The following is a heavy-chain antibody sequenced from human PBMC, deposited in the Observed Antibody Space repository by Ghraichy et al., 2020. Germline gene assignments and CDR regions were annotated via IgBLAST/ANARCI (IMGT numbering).Heavy chain of an antibody. CDR2: ICSSSSYI. CDR3: ARDGGQQSEYFQH. J-gene: IGHJ1*01. V-gene: IGHV3-21*01. D-gene: IGHD6-13*01. CDR1: GFTFSSYS. Sequence: GGSLRLSCAASGFTFSSYSMNWVRQAPGKGLEWVSSICSSSSYIYYADSVKGRFTISRDNAKNSLYLQMNSLRAEDTAVYYCARDGGQQSEYFQHWGQGTLVTVSS.